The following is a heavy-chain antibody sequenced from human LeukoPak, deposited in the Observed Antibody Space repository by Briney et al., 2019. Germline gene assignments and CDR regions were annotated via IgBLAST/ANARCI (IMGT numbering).Heavy chain of an antibody. CDR3: AREYYYDSSSYYLHDY. J-gene: IGHJ4*02. CDR1: GGSISSYY. D-gene: IGHD3-22*01. V-gene: IGHV4-4*07. CDR2: IYTSGST. Sequence: SETLSLTCTVSGGSISSYYWSWIRQPAGKGLEWIGRIYTSGSTNYNPSLKSRVTMSVDTSKNQFSLKLSSVTAADTAVYYCAREYYYDSSSYYLHDYWGQGTLVTVSS.